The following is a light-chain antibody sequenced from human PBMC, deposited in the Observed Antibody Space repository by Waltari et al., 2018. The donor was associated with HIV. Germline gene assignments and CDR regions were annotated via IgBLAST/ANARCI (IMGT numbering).Light chain of an antibody. CDR1: SSNLENDN. CDR3: VGWDSRLSGYV. J-gene: IGLJ1*01. V-gene: IGLV1-47*01. CDR2: KDT. Sequence: QSVLTQPPSASGTPGQRVTISCSGSSSNLENDNVYWYQQLTGAAPRLLIYKDTQRPSGVPDRFTGSKSGTSASLAISGLRSEDEADYYCVGWDSRLSGYVFGSGTKVTVL.